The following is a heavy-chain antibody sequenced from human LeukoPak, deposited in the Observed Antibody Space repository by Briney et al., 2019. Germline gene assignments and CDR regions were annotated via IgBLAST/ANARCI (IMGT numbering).Heavy chain of an antibody. CDR2: IKSKTDGGTT. CDR3: TTVGYSSGWQLYYYYYMDV. D-gene: IGHD6-19*01. J-gene: IGHJ6*03. CDR1: GFTFSNAW. V-gene: IGHV3-15*01. Sequence: GGSLRLSCAASGFTFSNAWMSWVRQAPGKGLEWVGRIKSKTDGGTTDYAAPVKGRFTISRDDSKNTLYLQMNSLKTEDTAVYYCTTVGYSSGWQLYYYYYMDVWGKGTTVTISS.